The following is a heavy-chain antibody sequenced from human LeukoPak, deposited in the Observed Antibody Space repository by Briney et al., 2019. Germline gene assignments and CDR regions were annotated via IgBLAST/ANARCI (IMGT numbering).Heavy chain of an antibody. CDR3: ARARRDSGSYYLYYYYYMDV. CDR1: GYTFTGYY. V-gene: IGHV1-18*04. CDR2: ISAYNGNT. D-gene: IGHD3-10*01. Sequence: ASVKVSCKASGYTFTGYYMHWVRQAPGQGREWMGWISAYNGNTNYAQKLQGRVTMTTDTSTSTAYMELRSLRSDDTAVYYCARARRDSGSYYLYYYYYMDVWGKGTTVTISS. J-gene: IGHJ6*03.